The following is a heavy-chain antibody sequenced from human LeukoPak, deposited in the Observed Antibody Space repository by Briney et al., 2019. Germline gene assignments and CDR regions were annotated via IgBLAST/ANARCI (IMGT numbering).Heavy chain of an antibody. V-gene: IGHV3-30*02. CDR2: IRYDGTHK. CDR1: GFTFSTYG. Sequence: GGSLRLSCAASGFTFSTYGMHWVRQAPGKGLEWVAFIRYDGTHKYYADSVRGRFTISRDNSKNTLYLQMNSLRAEDTAVYYCARDLLTIFGVVNDAFDIWGQGTMVTVSS. J-gene: IGHJ3*02. CDR3: ARDLLTIFGVVNDAFDI. D-gene: IGHD3-3*01.